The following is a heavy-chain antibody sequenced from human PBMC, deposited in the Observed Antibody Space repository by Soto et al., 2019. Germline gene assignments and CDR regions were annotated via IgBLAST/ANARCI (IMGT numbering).Heavy chain of an antibody. V-gene: IGHV4-39*01. CDR3: ARHTPAISISDH. CDR2: IYYSGST. J-gene: IGHJ4*02. CDR1: GDSMSTYY. Sequence: PSETLSLTCTASGDSMSTYYWNWIRQPPGKGLEWIGSIYYSGSTYYNPSLKSRVTISVDTSKNQFSLKLSSVTAADTAVYYCARHTPAISISDHWGQGTLVTVSS. D-gene: IGHD2-15*01.